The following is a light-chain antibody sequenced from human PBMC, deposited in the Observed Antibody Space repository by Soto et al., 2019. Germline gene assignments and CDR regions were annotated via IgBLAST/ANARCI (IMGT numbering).Light chain of an antibody. CDR3: QQYGSSPGT. Sequence: IVLTQSPGTLSLTPGERATLSCRASQSVSSSYLAWYQQKPGQAPRLLIYGASSRATGIPDRFSGSGSGTDFTLTISRLEPEDFAVYYCQQYGSSPGTFGHGGRLEI. V-gene: IGKV3-20*01. CDR2: GAS. J-gene: IGKJ5*01. CDR1: QSVSSSY.